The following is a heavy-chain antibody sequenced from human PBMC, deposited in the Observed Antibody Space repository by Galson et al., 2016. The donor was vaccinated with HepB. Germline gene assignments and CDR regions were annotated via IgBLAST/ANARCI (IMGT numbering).Heavy chain of an antibody. CDR2: ISYDGRKK. CDR1: GFTFRSYA. D-gene: IGHD2-15*01. V-gene: IGHV3-30*04. J-gene: IGHJ4*02. CDR3: ASFPIAATPIDF. Sequence: SLRLSGAASGFTFRSYAMHWVRQAPGKGLEWMAVISYDGRKKYYADSVKGRFTISRDNSKNTLYLLMNGLRSEDTAVYYCASFPIAATPIDFWGQGTLVTVSS.